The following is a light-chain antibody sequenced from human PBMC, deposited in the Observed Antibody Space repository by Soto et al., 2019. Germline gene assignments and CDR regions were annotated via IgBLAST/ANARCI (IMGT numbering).Light chain of an antibody. CDR1: QGIVDT. J-gene: IGKJ4*01. Sequence: EVVMRQSPATLSVSPGECATLSCRASQGIVDTLAWYQHKPGQTPRLLIYDTSPRATGVPARFSGSRSGTEFTLTINSLQAEDFEVYYCQRYYNWPLTFGGGTKVEIK. CDR2: DTS. CDR3: QRYYNWPLT. V-gene: IGKV3-15*01.